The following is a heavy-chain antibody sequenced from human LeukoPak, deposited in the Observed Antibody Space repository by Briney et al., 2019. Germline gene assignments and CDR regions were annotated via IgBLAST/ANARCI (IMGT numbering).Heavy chain of an antibody. CDR1: GFTFSSYW. CDR3: ARDESSSGYCSGGSCYSITPGWFDP. V-gene: IGHV3-7*01. CDR2: IKQDGSEK. Sequence: GGSLRLSCAASGFTFSSYWMSWVRQAPGKVLEGVANIKQDGSEKYYVDSVKGRFTISRDNAKNSLYLQMNSLRAEDTAVYYCARDESSSGYCSGGSCYSITPGWFDPWGQGTLVTVSS. D-gene: IGHD2-15*01. J-gene: IGHJ5*02.